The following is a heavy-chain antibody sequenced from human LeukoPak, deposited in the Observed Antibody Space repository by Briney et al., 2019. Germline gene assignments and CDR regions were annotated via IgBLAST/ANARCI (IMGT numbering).Heavy chain of an antibody. CDR3: AKANYDSSAYYWSD. J-gene: IGHJ4*02. Sequence: PGGSLRLSCAASGFTISSYAMSWVRQAPGKGLEWVSAIRGSGGSTSYADSVKGRFTISRDNSENTLYLQINSLRAEDTAVYYCAKANYDSSAYYWSDWGQGTLVTVSS. D-gene: IGHD3-22*01. CDR2: IRGSGGST. CDR1: GFTISSYA. V-gene: IGHV3-23*01.